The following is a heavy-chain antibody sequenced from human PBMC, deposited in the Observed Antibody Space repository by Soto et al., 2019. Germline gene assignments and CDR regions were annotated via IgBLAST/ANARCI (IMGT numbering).Heavy chain of an antibody. J-gene: IGHJ4*02. Sequence: PSETLSLTCSVSGSSISGSYWSWIRQSPGKGLEWLGYVYYTGSTNYSPSLRSRVSISVDTSKNEFSLRLSSVTAADTAVYFCARSVAVPGAHIDYWGQGTQVTSPQ. CDR2: VYYTGST. CDR1: GSSISGSY. D-gene: IGHD6-19*01. V-gene: IGHV4-59*01. CDR3: ARSVAVPGAHIDY.